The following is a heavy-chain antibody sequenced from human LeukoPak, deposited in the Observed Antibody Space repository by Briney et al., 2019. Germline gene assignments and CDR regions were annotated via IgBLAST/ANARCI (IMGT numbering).Heavy chain of an antibody. J-gene: IGHJ4*02. CDR1: GLSFSGYW. D-gene: IGHD1-26*01. Sequence: PGGSLRLSCAASGLSFSGYWMSWVRHAPGKWLDSLANIKHDGSEKYYVDSVKCLFTISRDNTKNSPYLQMNSPRAEDTAVYYSARGRFRYFDYWRQGTLVTVSS. V-gene: IGHV3-7*02. CDR2: IKHDGSEK. CDR3: ARGRFRYFDY.